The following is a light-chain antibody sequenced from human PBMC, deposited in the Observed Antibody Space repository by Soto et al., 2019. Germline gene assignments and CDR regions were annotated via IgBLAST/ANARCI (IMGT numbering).Light chain of an antibody. J-gene: IGKJ1*01. V-gene: IGKV1-33*01. Sequence: DIQMNHSPSSLSASVGDRVTITCQASQDIYNYLKWFQQKPGKAPKLLIYDASNLETRVPSRFSVSGSRTDFTFTISSLQPEDIATYYCQQYDKAQWTFGQATKVAIK. CDR3: QQYDKAQWT. CDR1: QDIYNY. CDR2: DAS.